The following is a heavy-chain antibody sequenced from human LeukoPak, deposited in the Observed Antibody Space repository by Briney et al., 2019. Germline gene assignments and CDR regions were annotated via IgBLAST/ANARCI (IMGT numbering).Heavy chain of an antibody. J-gene: IGHJ3*02. CDR3: ARATSQSGAFDI. CDR2: ISSSSSYI. Sequence: GGSLRLSCAASGFPFSSYSMNWVRQAPGKGLEWVSSISSSSSYIYYADSVKGRFTISRDNAKNSLYLQMNSLRAEDTAVYYCARATSQSGAFDIWGQGTMVTVSS. V-gene: IGHV3-21*01. CDR1: GFPFSSYS.